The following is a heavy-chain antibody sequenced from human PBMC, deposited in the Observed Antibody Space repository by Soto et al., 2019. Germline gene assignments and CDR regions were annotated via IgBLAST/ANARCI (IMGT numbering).Heavy chain of an antibody. CDR3: ARDTRYYDSSGYYPFDY. D-gene: IGHD3-22*01. V-gene: IGHV3-33*01. CDR1: GFPFSSYG. CDR2: IWYDGSNK. J-gene: IGHJ4*02. Sequence: GGSLSLSCAASGFPFSSYGMHWVRPAPGKGLEWVAVIWYDGSNKYYADSVKGRFTISRDNSKNTLYLQMNSLRAEDTAVYYCARDTRYYDSSGYYPFDYWGQGTLVNV.